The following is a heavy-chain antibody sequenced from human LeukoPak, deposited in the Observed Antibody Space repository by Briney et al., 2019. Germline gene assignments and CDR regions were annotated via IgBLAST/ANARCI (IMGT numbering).Heavy chain of an antibody. V-gene: IGHV3-66*01. D-gene: IGHD3-10*01. Sequence: GGSLRLSCAASGFTVRGNYMSWVRQAPGKGLEWPSVIHRGGDTYYADSVKGRFTISRDSSKNTVFLQMDSLRAEDTAVYYCARDPGYGLGVDYGDYWGQGTLVTVSS. CDR2: IHRGGDT. J-gene: IGHJ4*02. CDR3: ARDPGYGLGVDYGDY. CDR1: GFTVRGNY.